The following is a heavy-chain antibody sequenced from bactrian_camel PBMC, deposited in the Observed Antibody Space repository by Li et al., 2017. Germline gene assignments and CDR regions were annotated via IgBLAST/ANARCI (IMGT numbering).Heavy chain of an antibody. CDR3: AAVGRGDRVLMLNWWCGRFGN. Sequence: VQLVGSGGGLVQPGGSLRPSCAASGFTVSTSSMSWYRQAPGKGLEWVSSINSGGGSIYYADSVKGRFTISKDNANNTLYLQMNNLKPEDTAMYYCAAVGRGDRVLMLNWWCGRFGNWGQGTQVTVS. CDR2: INSGGGSI. D-gene: IGHD7*01. J-gene: IGHJ6*01. CDR1: GFTVSTSS. V-gene: IGHV3S31*01.